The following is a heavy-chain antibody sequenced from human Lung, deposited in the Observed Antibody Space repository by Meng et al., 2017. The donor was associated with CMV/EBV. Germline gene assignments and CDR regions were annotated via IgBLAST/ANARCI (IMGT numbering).Heavy chain of an antibody. CDR3: ARSGYCSSTSCDNWFDP. CDR2: IYPGDSDT. J-gene: IGHJ5*02. D-gene: IGHD2-2*03. CDR1: GYSFTSYW. V-gene: IGHV5-51*01. Sequence: SXXGSGYSFTSYWIGWVRQMPGKGLEWMGIIYPGDSDTRYSPSFQGQVTISADKSISTAYLQWSSLKASDTAMYYCARSGYCSSTSCDNWFDPWGQGTLVXVSS.